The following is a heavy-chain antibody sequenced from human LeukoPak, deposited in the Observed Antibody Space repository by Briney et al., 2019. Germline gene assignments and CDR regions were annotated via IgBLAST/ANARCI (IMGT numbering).Heavy chain of an antibody. J-gene: IGHJ4*02. CDR3: ARDTSGYRRGSFDY. CDR1: GGSINSYY. Sequence: SETLSLTCTVSGGSINSYYWSWIRQPPGKGLEWIGYIYYSGSTNYNPSLNSRVTISLDTSNNQFSLKLSSVTAADTAVYYCARDTSGYRRGSFDYWGQGTLVTVSS. D-gene: IGHD3-22*01. V-gene: IGHV4-59*01. CDR2: IYYSGST.